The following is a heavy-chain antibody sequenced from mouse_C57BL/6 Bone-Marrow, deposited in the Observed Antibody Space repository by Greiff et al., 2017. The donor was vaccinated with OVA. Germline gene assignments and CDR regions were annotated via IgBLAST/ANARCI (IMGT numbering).Heavy chain of an antibody. D-gene: IGHD1-1*01. Sequence: VQLQQSGPELVKPGASVKIPCKASGYTFTDYNMDWVKQSHGKSLEWIGDINPNNGGTIYNQKFKGKATLTVDKSSSTAYMELRSLTSEDTAVYYCARRGFTTVVATDAMDYWGQGTSVTVSS. J-gene: IGHJ4*01. V-gene: IGHV1-18*01. CDR3: ARRGFTTVVATDAMDY. CDR1: GYTFTDYN. CDR2: INPNNGGT.